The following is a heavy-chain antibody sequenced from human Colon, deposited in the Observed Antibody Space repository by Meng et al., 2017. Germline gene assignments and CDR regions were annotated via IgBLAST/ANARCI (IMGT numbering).Heavy chain of an antibody. CDR3: ARGSSGWFMEYFQH. D-gene: IGHD6-19*01. CDR1: GYTFTTYG. Sequence: ASVKVSCNASGYTFTTYGISWVRHAPGQGLEWMGWISTYNGDTKYAQKLEGRVTMTTDTYTSTAYMELRSLRSDDAAVYYCARGSSGWFMEYFQHWGQGTLVTVSS. V-gene: IGHV1-18*01. J-gene: IGHJ1*01. CDR2: ISTYNGDT.